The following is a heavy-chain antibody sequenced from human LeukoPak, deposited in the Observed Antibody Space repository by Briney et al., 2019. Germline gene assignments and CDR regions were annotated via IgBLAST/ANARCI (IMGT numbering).Heavy chain of an antibody. Sequence: PGGSLRLSCAASGFTFSSYGMHWVRQAPGKGLEWVAFIRYDDTNEYYADSVKGRFTISRDNSKNTLYLQMNSLRAEDTAVYYCAKVKSYYNGYYFDYWGQGTLVTVSS. CDR1: GFTFSSYG. J-gene: IGHJ4*02. CDR3: AKVKSYYNGYYFDY. D-gene: IGHD3-10*01. V-gene: IGHV3-30*02. CDR2: IRYDDTNE.